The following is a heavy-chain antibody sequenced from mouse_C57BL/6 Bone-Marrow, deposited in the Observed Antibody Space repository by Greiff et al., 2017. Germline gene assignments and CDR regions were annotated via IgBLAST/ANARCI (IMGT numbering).Heavy chain of an antibody. V-gene: IGHV6-3*01. Sequence: EVKLVESGGGLVQPGGSMKLSCVASGFTFSNYWMNWVRQSPEQGLEWVAQIRLKSDNYATHYAESVKGRFTISRDDSKSSVYLQMNNLRAEDTGIYYCTEGYYAMDYWGQGTSVTVSS. J-gene: IGHJ4*01. CDR3: TEGYYAMDY. CDR1: GFTFSNYW. CDR2: IRLKSDNYAT.